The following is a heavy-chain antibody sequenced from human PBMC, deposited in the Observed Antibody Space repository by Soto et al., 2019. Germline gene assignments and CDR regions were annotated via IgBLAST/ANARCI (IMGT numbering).Heavy chain of an antibody. V-gene: IGHV3-49*04. CDR1: GFTFGDYA. CDR3: TRDRGRSSSWYYYGMDV. Sequence: GGSLRLSCTASGFTFGDYAMSWVRQAPGKGLEWVGFIRSKAYGGTTEYAASVKGRFTISRDDSKSIAYLQMNSLKTEDTAAYYCTRDRGRSSSWYYYGMDVWGQGTTVTVSS. J-gene: IGHJ6*02. CDR2: IRSKAYGGTT. D-gene: IGHD6-13*01.